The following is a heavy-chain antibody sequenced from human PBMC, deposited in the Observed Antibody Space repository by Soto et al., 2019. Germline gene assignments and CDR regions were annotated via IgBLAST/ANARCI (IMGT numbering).Heavy chain of an antibody. J-gene: IGHJ3*02. CDR1: GFTFSNSW. V-gene: IGHV3-15*07. D-gene: IGHD1-26*01. Sequence: AGALILSCASSGFTFSNSWMNAVRQSPGKGMEWVGRIKSKTDGGKTDYAATVKGRFTISSDDSKNTMYLQMNSLKTEDTAVYYCTTEQSYVLAAFDIWGQGTMVTVSS. CDR2: IKSKTDGGKT. CDR3: TTEQSYVLAAFDI.